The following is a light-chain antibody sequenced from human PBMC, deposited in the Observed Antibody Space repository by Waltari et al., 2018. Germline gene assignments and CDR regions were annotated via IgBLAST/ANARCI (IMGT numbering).Light chain of an antibody. CDR3: QAWDSNAAV. CDR1: KLGDKY. Sequence: SYELTQPPSVSVSPGQTASITCSGDKLGDKYACWYQQKPGQSPFLVISQDNKRPSGIPERFSGSNSGSTATLTISGTQTMDEADYYCQAWDSNAAVFGGGTKLTVL. CDR2: QDN. V-gene: IGLV3-1*01. J-gene: IGLJ2*01.